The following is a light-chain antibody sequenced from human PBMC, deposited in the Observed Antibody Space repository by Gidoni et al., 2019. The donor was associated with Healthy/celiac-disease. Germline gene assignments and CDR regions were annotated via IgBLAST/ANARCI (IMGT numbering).Light chain of an antibody. CDR3: QQYDNLPGT. V-gene: IGKV1-33*01. J-gene: IGKJ2*01. Sequence: DIQMTQSPSSLSASVGDRVTITCQASQDISNYLNWYQQKPGKAPKLLIYDASNLETGVPSRFSGSGSGTDFTFTISSLQPEDIATYYCQQYDNLPGTFGQGTKLGFK. CDR2: DAS. CDR1: QDISNY.